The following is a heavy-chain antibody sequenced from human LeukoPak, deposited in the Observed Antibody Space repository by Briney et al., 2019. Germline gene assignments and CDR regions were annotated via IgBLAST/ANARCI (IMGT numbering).Heavy chain of an antibody. D-gene: IGHD2-2*01. CDR1: GFTFNSYW. CDR2: IKQDGNDK. V-gene: IGHV3-7*01. J-gene: IGHJ4*02. Sequence: PGGSLRLSCAASGFTFNSYWMRWVRQAPGKGLEGLTNIKQDGNDKYYVDSVKGRFSISRDNAKNSLYLQMNRLRAEDTARYYCARDQIKRVSCFSDFWGLGTLVTVTS. CDR3: ARDQIKRVSCFSDF.